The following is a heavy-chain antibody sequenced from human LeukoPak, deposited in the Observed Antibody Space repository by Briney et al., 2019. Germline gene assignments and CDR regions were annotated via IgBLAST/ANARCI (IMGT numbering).Heavy chain of an antibody. CDR3: ARDPRYCSGGSCLRFDY. J-gene: IGHJ4*02. Sequence: PGGSLRLSCAVSGFTFSSYSMSWVRQAPGKGVEWISYISGSSTITYYADSVKGRFTISRDNAKKSLYLELNSLRDDDRAVYYCARDPRYCSGGSCLRFDYWGQGTLVSVSS. CDR1: GFTFSSYS. CDR2: ISGSSTIT. D-gene: IGHD2-15*01. V-gene: IGHV3-48*02.